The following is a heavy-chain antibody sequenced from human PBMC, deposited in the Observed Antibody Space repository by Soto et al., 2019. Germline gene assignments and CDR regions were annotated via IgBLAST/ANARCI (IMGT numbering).Heavy chain of an antibody. CDR3: ARGDQGFDY. J-gene: IGHJ4*02. CDR1: GVSVSSNSAA. CDR2: KYYRSKWYN. V-gene: IGHV6-1*01. Sequence: SQTLSLTCAISGVSVSSNSAAWNWIRQSPSRGLEGLGRKYYRSKWYNDYALSVKSRITIYPDTSMDQFSLQLNSVTPEDTAVYYCARGDQGFDYWGQGTLGSVSS. D-gene: IGHD3-16*01.